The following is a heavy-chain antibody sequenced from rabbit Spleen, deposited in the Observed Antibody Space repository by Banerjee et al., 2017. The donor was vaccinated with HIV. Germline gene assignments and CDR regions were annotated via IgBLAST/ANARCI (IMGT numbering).Heavy chain of an antibody. CDR1: GFSFSNKAV. J-gene: IGHJ6*01. CDR3: ARDTVSSCSTYGMVL. CDR2: INAITGKA. D-gene: IGHD8-1*01. V-gene: IGHV1S45*01. Sequence: QEQLVESGGGLVQPGGSLELSCTASGFSFSNKAVMCWVRQAPGKGLERIACINAITGKAVYASWAIGRFTCSKTSSTTVTLQMTSLTVAVTVTYFCARDTVSSCSTYGMVLWGRGTLGSVS.